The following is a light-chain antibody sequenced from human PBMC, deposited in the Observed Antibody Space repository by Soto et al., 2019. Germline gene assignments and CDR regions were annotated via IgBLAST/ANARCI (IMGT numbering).Light chain of an antibody. CDR3: ISYAGSNNVCPYV. V-gene: IGLV2-8*01. J-gene: IGLJ1*01. CDR2: EVN. CDR1: SSDVGDYNY. Sequence: QSVLTQPPSASGSPGQSVTISCTGTSSDVGDYNYVSWYQHHPGKAPKLMIYEVNKRLSGVPDRFSGSKSGNTASLTVSGLQAEDEADYYCISYAGSNNVCPYVFGTGTKLTVL.